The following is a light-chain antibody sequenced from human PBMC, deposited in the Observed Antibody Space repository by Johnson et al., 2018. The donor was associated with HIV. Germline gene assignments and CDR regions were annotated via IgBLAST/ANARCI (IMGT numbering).Light chain of an antibody. CDR1: TYNIGNNY. CDR3: GTWDNSLTPFYV. Sequence: QSVLTQPPSVSAAPGQKVTISCSGSTYNIGNNYVSWYQQLPGTAPKLLIYDNNKRPSGIPDRFSGSKSGTSATLGITGLQTGDEADYYCGTWDNSLTPFYVFGTATKVTVL. V-gene: IGLV1-51*01. J-gene: IGLJ1*01. CDR2: DNN.